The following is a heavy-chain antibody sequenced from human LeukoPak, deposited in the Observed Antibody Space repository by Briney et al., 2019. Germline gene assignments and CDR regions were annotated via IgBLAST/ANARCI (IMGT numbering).Heavy chain of an antibody. CDR3: ARKDMTTVTTGGRSAFDI. D-gene: IGHD4-17*01. CDR2: INPNSGAT. V-gene: IGHV1-2*02. J-gene: IGHJ3*02. Sequence: GAPVKVSCKASGYTFTGYYMNWVRQAPGQGLEWMGWINPNSGATNYAQKFQGRVTMTRDTSISTAYMELSRLRSDDTAVYYCARKDMTTVTTGGRSAFDIWGQGTMVTVSS. CDR1: GYTFTGYY.